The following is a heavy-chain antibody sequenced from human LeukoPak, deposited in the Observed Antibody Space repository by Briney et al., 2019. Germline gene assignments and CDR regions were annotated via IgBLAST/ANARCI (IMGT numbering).Heavy chain of an antibody. J-gene: IGHJ4*02. CDR1: GFTFSSYA. Sequence: GGSLRLSCAASGFTFSSYAMSWVRQAPGKGLEWVANIDEDGSEKYYVESVKGRFTISRDNAKNTLYLQMNSLRAEDTAVYYCARAYRSGIAAAFDYWGQGTLVTVSS. D-gene: IGHD6-13*01. CDR3: ARAYRSGIAAAFDY. V-gene: IGHV3-7*03. CDR2: IDEDGSEK.